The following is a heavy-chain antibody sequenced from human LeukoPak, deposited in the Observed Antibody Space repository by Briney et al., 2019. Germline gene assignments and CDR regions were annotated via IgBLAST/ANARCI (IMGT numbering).Heavy chain of an antibody. D-gene: IGHD2-21*02. Sequence: SETLSLTCAVYGGSFSGYYWSWIRQPPGKGLEWIGEINHSGSTNYNPSLKSRVTISVDTSKNQFSLKLSSVTAADTAVYYCARQEVVVTAYIDYWGQGTLVTVSS. CDR3: ARQEVVVTAYIDY. CDR1: GGSFSGYY. V-gene: IGHV4-34*01. J-gene: IGHJ4*02. CDR2: INHSGST.